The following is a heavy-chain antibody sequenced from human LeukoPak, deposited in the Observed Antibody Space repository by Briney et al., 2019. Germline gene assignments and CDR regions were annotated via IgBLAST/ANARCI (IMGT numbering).Heavy chain of an antibody. CDR1: DYA. CDR3: AELGITMIGGV. V-gene: IGHV3-9*01. D-gene: IGHD3-10*02. CDR2: ISWNSGSI. J-gene: IGHJ6*04. Sequence: GGSLRLSCAASDYAMHWVRQAPGKGLEWVSGISWNSGSIGYADSVKGRFTISRDNAKNSLYLQMNSLRAEDTAVYYCAELGITMIGGVWGKGTTVTVSS.